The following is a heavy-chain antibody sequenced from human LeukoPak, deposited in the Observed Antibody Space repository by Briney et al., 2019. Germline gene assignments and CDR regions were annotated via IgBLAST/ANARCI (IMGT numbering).Heavy chain of an antibody. CDR2: ISAYNGNT. J-gene: IGHJ4*02. CDR3: ARGGSSGWYWGTFDY. CDR1: GYTFTSHG. Sequence: ASVKVSCKASGYTFTSHGIIWVRQAPGQGLEWMGWISAYNGNTNYAQKLQGRVTMTTDTSTSTAYMELRSLRSDDTAVYYCARGGSSGWYWGTFDYWGQGTLVTVSS. D-gene: IGHD6-19*01. V-gene: IGHV1-18*01.